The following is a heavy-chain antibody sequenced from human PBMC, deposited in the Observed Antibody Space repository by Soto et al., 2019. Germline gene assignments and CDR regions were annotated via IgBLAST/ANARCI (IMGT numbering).Heavy chain of an antibody. CDR1: GFTFSTFA. Sequence: PGGSLRLSCAASGFTFSTFAMNWVRQAPGRGLEWVSTVTASGDNTYYADSVKGRFTISRDNSKSTVYLQMNSLRAEDTAVYYCAKDQRWWCSRPNCYLIDFWGPGALVTVSS. CDR3: AKDQRWWCSRPNCYLIDF. J-gene: IGHJ4*02. V-gene: IGHV3-23*01. CDR2: VTASGDNT. D-gene: IGHD2-8*02.